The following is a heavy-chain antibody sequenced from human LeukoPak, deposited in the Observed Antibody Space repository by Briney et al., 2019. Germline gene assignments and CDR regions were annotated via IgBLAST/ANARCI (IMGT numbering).Heavy chain of an antibody. V-gene: IGHV4-38-2*02. Sequence: SETLSLTCTVSGFSISSGYYWAWIRQPPGKGLEWIGSVYHTGGTYYNPSLKSRVTISVDTSRNQFSLRLSSVTAADTAVYYCAGNTYYYDSSTYYSDYWGQGTLVTVSS. CDR1: GFSISSGYY. CDR3: AGNTYYYDSSTYYSDY. D-gene: IGHD3-22*01. J-gene: IGHJ4*02. CDR2: VYHTGGT.